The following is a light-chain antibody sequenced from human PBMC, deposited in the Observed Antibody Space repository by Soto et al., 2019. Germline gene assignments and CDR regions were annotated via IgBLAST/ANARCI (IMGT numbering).Light chain of an antibody. CDR3: MQALETPT. CDR1: QSLLHTNGYNY. J-gene: IGKJ5*01. CDR2: LSS. V-gene: IGKV2-28*01. Sequence: DIVMTQSPLSLPVTPGEPASISCTSSQSLLHTNGYNYVDWYLQKPGQSPQLLVYLSSNRASGVPDRVSGSGSGTDFTLEISRVEAEDVGVYYCMQALETPTIGQGTRLEIK.